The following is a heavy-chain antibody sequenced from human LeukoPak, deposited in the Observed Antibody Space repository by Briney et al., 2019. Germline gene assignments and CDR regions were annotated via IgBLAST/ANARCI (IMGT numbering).Heavy chain of an antibody. CDR1: GHSISSGFY. CDR2: IYHSGST. CDR3: ARGYIVATITAFDY. J-gene: IGHJ4*02. Sequence: SETLSLTCTVSGHSISSGFYWGWIRQPPGKGLEWIGNIYHSGSTYYNPSLKSRVTISVDTSKNQFSLKLSSVTAADTAVYYCARGYIVATITAFDYWGQGTLVTVSS. V-gene: IGHV4-38-2*02. D-gene: IGHD5-12*01.